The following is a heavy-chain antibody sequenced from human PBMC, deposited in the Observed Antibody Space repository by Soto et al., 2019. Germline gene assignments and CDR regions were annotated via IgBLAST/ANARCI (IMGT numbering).Heavy chain of an antibody. J-gene: IGHJ4*02. CDR2: ISNDGSTT. CDR1: GFTFSSYW. Sequence: GGSLRLSCAASGFTFSSYWMHWVRQAPGKGLVCVSVISNDGSTTNYAESVKGRFTISRDNAKNTLYLQMNSLRAEDTAVYYCARGRRSSWYRFSDYWGQGTLVTVSS. CDR3: ARGRRSSWYRFSDY. D-gene: IGHD6-13*01. V-gene: IGHV3-74*01.